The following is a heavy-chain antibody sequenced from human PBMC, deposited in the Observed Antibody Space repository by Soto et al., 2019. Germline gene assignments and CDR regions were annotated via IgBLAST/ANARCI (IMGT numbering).Heavy chain of an antibody. J-gene: IGHJ4*02. V-gene: IGHV1-24*01. D-gene: IGHD3-3*01. CDR2: FDPEDGET. Sequence: ASLKVSCKVSGYTLTELSMHWVRQAPGKGLEWMGGFDPEDGETIYAQKFQGRVTMTEDTSTDTAYMELSSLRSEDTAVYYCATYLIWSGYYGGRGFRYWGQGTLVTVSS. CDR1: GYTLTELS. CDR3: ATYLIWSGYYGGRGFRY.